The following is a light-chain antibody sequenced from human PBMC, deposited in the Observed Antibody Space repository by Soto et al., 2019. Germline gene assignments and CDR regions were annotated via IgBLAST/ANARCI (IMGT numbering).Light chain of an antibody. CDR2: GAS. CDR1: QSVSSSY. CDR3: QQYGSSPPWT. Sequence: EIVLTQSPGTLSLSPGERATLSCRASQSVSSSYLAWYQQKPGQAPRLLIYGASSRATGIPDRFSGSGSVTAFTLTISRLEPEYFAVYYCQQYGSSPPWTFGQGTKVEIK. J-gene: IGKJ1*01. V-gene: IGKV3-20*01.